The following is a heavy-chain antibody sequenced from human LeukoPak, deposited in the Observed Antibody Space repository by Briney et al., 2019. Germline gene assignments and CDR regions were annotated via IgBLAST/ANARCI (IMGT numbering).Heavy chain of an antibody. V-gene: IGHV3-73*01. J-gene: IGHJ4*02. D-gene: IGHD6-6*01. CDR2: IRSKANSYAT. CDR3: TRVAARPSG. CDR1: GFTFSGSA. Sequence: GGSLRLSCAASGFTFSGSAIHWVRQASGKGLEWVGRIRSKANSYATAYAASVKGRFTVSRDDSKNTAYLQMNSLKTEDTAIYYCTRVAARPSGWGQGTLVTVSS.